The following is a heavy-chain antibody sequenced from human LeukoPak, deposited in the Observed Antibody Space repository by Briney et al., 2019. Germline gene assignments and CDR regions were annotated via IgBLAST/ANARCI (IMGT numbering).Heavy chain of an antibody. CDR1: EYSFATYW. Sequence: GESLKISCQGSEYSFATYWIAWLRQMPGKGLEWMGIIYPSDSDTRYSPSFQGQVTISADKSISTAHLQWSSLKASDTAMYYCARQGGSFLSNFDYWGQGTLVTVSS. J-gene: IGHJ4*02. V-gene: IGHV5-51*01. D-gene: IGHD1-26*01. CDR2: IYPSDSDT. CDR3: ARQGGSFLSNFDY.